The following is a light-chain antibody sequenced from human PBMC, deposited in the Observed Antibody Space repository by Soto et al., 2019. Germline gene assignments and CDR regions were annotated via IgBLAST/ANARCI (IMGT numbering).Light chain of an antibody. CDR3: QQYDNWPRT. CDR1: ESVAGH. Sequence: EIVLTQSPATLSLSPGERVTLSCRASESVAGHLAWYQQKPGQAPRLLIHGAYIRATGIPVRFSGSGSGTEFTLTISSLQSEDFAVYYCQQYDNWPRTFGQGTKVDIK. CDR2: GAY. J-gene: IGKJ1*01. V-gene: IGKV3-15*01.